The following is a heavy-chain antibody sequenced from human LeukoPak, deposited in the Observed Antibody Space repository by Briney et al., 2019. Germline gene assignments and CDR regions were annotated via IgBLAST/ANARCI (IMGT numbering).Heavy chain of an antibody. CDR2: INPNSGGT. D-gene: IGHD2-2*01. CDR3: ARDRLVIVPAAIINWFDP. V-gene: IGHV1-2*02. J-gene: IGHJ5*02. Sequence: AASVKVSCKASGGTFSSYAISWVRQAPGQGLEWMGWINPNSGGTNYAQKFQGRVTMTRDTSISTAYMELSRLTSDDTAVYYCARDRLVIVPAAIINWFDPWGQGTQVTVS. CDR1: GGTFSSYA.